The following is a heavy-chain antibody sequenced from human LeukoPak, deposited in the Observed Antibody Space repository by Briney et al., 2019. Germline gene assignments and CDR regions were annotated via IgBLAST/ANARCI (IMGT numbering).Heavy chain of an antibody. V-gene: IGHV3-7*03. CDR3: ARAEWSNWYFDL. CDR1: GFTFSTYW. J-gene: IGHJ2*01. D-gene: IGHD3-3*01. Sequence: GGSLSLSCAASGFTFSTYWMNWVRQAPGKGLEWVANIKQDGSENYYVDSVKGRFTLSRDSAKNSLYLQMNSLRAEDTAVYYCARAEWSNWYFDLWGRGTLVTVSS. CDR2: IKQDGSEN.